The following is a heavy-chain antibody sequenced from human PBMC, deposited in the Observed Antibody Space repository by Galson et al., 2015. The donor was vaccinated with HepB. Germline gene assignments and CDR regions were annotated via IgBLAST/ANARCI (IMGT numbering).Heavy chain of an antibody. CDR3: AKDPRTEAAAIDY. J-gene: IGHJ4*02. V-gene: IGHV3-30*18. CDR2: ISYDGSNK. D-gene: IGHD6-13*01. CDR1: GFTFSSYG. Sequence: SLRLSCATSGFTFSSYGMHWVRQAPGKGLEWVAVISYDGSNKYYVDSVKGRFTISRDNSKNTLYLQMNSLRDEDTAVYYCAKDPRTEAAAIDYWGQGTLVIVSS.